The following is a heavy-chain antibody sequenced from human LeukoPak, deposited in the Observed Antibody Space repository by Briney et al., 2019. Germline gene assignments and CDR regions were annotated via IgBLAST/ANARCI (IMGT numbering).Heavy chain of an antibody. Sequence: ASVKVSCKASGYTFTSYDINWVRQATGQGLEWMGWMNPNSGNTGYAQKFQGRVTITRNTSISTAYMELSSLRSEDTAVYYCARGGSSWYIYYYYMDVWGKGTTVTVSS. CDR3: ARGGSSWYIYYYYMDV. CDR1: GYTFTSYD. J-gene: IGHJ6*03. D-gene: IGHD6-13*01. V-gene: IGHV1-8*03. CDR2: MNPNSGNT.